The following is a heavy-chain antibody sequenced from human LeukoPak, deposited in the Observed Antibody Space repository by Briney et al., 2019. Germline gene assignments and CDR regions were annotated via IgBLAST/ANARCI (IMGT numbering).Heavy chain of an antibody. J-gene: IGHJ4*02. CDR1: GFTFSSYA. D-gene: IGHD3-3*01. CDR3: AKLQKGVVIIGFDY. CDR2: ISGSGGST. V-gene: IGHV3-23*01. Sequence: PGGSLRLSCAASGFTFSSYAMSWVRQAPGKGLEWVSAISGSGGSTYYADSVKGRFTISRDNSKNTLYLQMNSLRAEDAAVYYCAKLQKGVVIIGFDYWGQGTLVTVCS.